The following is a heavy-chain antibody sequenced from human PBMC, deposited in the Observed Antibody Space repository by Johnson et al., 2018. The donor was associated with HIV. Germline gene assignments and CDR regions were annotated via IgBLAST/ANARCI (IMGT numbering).Heavy chain of an antibody. CDR1: GLTFSNYD. CDR2: IQYDGKNK. CDR3: AKDLGAAELTPDVFDL. V-gene: IGHV3-30*02. J-gene: IGHJ3*01. D-gene: IGHD1-7*01. Sequence: QVQLVESGGGAVQPGGSLRISCTASGLTFSNYDMHWVRQSPGRWLEEVAFIQYDGKNKYYADSVKGRFTISRDNSKNTLYLQMNSLRIDDTGVYYCAKDLGAAELTPDVFDLWGQGTMVTVSS.